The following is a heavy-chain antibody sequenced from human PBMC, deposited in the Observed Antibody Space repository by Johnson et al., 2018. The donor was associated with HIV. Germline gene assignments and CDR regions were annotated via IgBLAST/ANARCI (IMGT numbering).Heavy chain of an antibody. J-gene: IGHJ3*01. CDR1: GFTVSSNY. Sequence: VQVVESGGGLVQPGGSLRLSCAASGFTVSSNYMSWVRQAPGKGLEWVSVIYSGGSPYYADSVKGRFTISRDNSKNTLDLPMNSLRAEDTAVYYCAAYSGRNAFDLWGQGTMVTVSS. CDR3: AAYSGRNAFDL. V-gene: IGHV3-66*01. CDR2: IYSGGSP. D-gene: IGHD1-26*01.